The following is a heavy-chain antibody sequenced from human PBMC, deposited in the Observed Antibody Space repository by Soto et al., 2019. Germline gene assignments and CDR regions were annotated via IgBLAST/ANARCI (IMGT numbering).Heavy chain of an antibody. CDR1: GFTFSSYA. CDR2: ISGSGGST. V-gene: IGHV3-23*01. CDR3: AKDSPSYGRSRGDAFDI. J-gene: IGHJ3*02. D-gene: IGHD4-17*01. Sequence: GGSLRLSCAASGFTFSSYAMSWVRQAPGKGLEWVSAISGSGGSTYYADSVKGRFTISRDNSKNTLYLQMNSLRAEDTAVYYCAKDSPSYGRSRGDAFDIWGQGTMVTVSS.